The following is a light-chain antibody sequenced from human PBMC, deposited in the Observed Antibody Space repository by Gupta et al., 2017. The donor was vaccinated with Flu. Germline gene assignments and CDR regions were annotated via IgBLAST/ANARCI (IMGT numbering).Light chain of an antibody. CDR2: EVS. V-gene: IGLV2-14*01. CDR3: SSYTSSSTWV. J-gene: IGLJ3*02. Sequence: SALTQPASVSGSPGPSVTISCTGTSSDVGGYRYVSWYQQHPDKAPKLMIYEVSNRPAGVSNRFSGSKSGNTASLTISGLQAEDAADYYCSSYTSSSTWVFGGGTKLTVL. CDR1: SSDVGGYRY.